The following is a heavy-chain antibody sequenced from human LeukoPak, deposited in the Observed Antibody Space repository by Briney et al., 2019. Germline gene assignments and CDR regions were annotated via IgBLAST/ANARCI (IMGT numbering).Heavy chain of an antibody. CDR1: GYTFTGYY. CDR3: ARGGDLAYCGGDCYSAFGY. J-gene: IGHJ4*02. CDR2: INPNSGGT. V-gene: IGHV1-2*02. D-gene: IGHD2-21*02. Sequence: ASVKVSCKASGYTFTGYYMHWVRQAPGQGLEWMGWINPNSGGTNYAQKFQGRVTMTRDTSISTAYMELSRLRSDDTAVYYWARGGDLAYCGGDCYSAFGYWGQGNLVTVSS.